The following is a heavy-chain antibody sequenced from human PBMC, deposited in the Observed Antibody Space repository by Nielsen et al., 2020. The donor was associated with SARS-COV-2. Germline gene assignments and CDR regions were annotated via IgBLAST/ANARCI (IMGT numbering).Heavy chain of an antibody. V-gene: IGHV3-48*02. CDR1: GFTFSIYN. D-gene: IGHD3-10*01. Sequence: GGSLRLSCSVSGFTFSIYNMNWVRQAPGKGMEWLSFISNSGRNIYYADSVQGRFSIYRDNAKNSLHLQMNSLTDADTAIYYCARETYDGSSGELDSWGQGVLVTVSS. CDR2: ISNSGRNI. CDR3: ARETYDGSSGELDS. J-gene: IGHJ4*02.